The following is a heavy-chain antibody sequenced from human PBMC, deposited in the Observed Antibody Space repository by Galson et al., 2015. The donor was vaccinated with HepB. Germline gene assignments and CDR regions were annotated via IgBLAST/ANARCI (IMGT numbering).Heavy chain of an antibody. CDR2: IYYSGST. J-gene: IGHJ5*02. V-gene: IGHV4-39*01. D-gene: IGHD3-10*01. CDR1: GGSISSSSYY. Sequence: SETLSLTCTVSGGSISSSSYYWGWIRQPPGKGLEWIGSIYYSGSTYYNPSLKSRVTISVDTSKNQFSLTLSSVTAADTAVYYCARQLWGSGTKSLNWFDPWGQGTLVTVSS. CDR3: ARQLWGSGTKSLNWFDP.